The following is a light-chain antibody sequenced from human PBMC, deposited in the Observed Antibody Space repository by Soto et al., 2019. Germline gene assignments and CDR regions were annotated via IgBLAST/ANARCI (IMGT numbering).Light chain of an antibody. J-gene: IGKJ5*01. V-gene: IGKV3-11*01. Sequence: EIVLTQSPATLSLSPGETATLSCRGSQRVSGYIGWYQQKPGQAPRLLIYADSNRATGIPARFSGSGSGTDFPLTISSLVPEDFSVYYCQQRYNWPITFGQGTRLEIK. CDR1: QRVSGY. CDR3: QQRYNWPIT. CDR2: ADS.